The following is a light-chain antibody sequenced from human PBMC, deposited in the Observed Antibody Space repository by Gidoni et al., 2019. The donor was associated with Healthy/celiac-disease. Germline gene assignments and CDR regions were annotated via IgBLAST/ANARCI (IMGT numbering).Light chain of an antibody. Sequence: SYELPQPPSVSVSPGQTASITCAGDKLGDKYACWYQQKPDQSPVLVIYQDSKRTAGIPERVSGSNSGNTATLTISGTQAMDEADYYCQAWDSSTASYVFGTGTKVTVL. CDR2: QDS. V-gene: IGLV3-1*01. CDR1: KLGDKY. CDR3: QAWDSSTASYV. J-gene: IGLJ1*01.